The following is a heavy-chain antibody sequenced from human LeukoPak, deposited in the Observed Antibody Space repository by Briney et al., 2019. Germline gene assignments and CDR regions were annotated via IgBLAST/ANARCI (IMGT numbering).Heavy chain of an antibody. V-gene: IGHV3-30*01. CDR3: ARDSDSSGYFDY. CDR2: ISYDGSNK. CDR1: GFTFSSYA. Sequence: GGSLRLSCAASGFTFSSYAMHWVRPAPGKGLEWVAVISYDGSNKYYADSVKGRFTISRDNSKNTLYLQMNSLRAEDTAVYYCARDSDSSGYFDYWGQGTLVTVSS. J-gene: IGHJ4*02. D-gene: IGHD3-22*01.